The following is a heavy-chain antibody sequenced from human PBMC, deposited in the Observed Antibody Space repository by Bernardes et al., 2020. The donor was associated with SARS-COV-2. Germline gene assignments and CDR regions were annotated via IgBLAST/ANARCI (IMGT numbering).Heavy chain of an antibody. CDR3: ASVTWSSHDGFDI. D-gene: IGHD6-13*01. J-gene: IGHJ3*02. Sequence: ASVKVSCKASGYTFTDHYMHWVRQAPGQGLEWMGWVYPKTGDTNYAQSFQGRVTMTRDTSVSTAYMELSRLRFDDTAVYYCASVTWSSHDGFDIWGQGTVVTVSS. CDR2: VYPKTGDT. CDR1: GYTFTDHY. V-gene: IGHV1-2*02.